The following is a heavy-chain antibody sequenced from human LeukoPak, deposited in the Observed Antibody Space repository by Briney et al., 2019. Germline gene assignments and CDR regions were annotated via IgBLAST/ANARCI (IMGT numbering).Heavy chain of an antibody. CDR1: GGSFSGYY. V-gene: IGHV4-34*01. J-gene: IGHJ4*02. CDR2: INHSGST. Sequence: SETLSLTCAVYGGSFSGYYWSWIRQPPGKGLEWIGEINHSGSTNYNPSLKRRVTISVDTSKNQFSLKLSSVTAADTAVYYCARASGSSLRGAYFDYWGQGTLVTVSS. CDR3: ARASGSSLRGAYFDY. D-gene: IGHD3-10*01.